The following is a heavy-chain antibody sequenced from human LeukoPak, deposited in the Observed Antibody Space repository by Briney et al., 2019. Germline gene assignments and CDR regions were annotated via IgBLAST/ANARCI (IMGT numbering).Heavy chain of an antibody. D-gene: IGHD3-10*01. CDR2: ISGSGGST. CDR3: ARHITMVRGVIKRADWFFDL. CDR1: GFTFSGYA. Sequence: GGSLRLSCAASGFTFSGYAMSWVRQAPGKGLEWVSGISGSGGSTYYADSVKGRFTISRDNSKNTLYLQMNSLRAEDTAVYYCARHITMVRGVIKRADWFFDLWGRGTLVTVSS. J-gene: IGHJ2*01. V-gene: IGHV3-23*01.